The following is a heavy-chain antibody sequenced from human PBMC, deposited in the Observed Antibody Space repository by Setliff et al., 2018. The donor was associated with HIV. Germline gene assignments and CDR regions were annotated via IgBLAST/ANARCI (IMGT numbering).Heavy chain of an antibody. J-gene: IGHJ4*02. CDR1: GGSIRSGSYY. Sequence: PSETLSLTCTVSGGSIRSGSYYWSWIRQPPGKGLEWIGYIYSTGYTNYHPSLKTRATISLDTSKSQFSLRLTSVTATDTAIYYCARHPREEPQRNYKFDSWGQGTLVTVSS. CDR3: ARHPREEPQRNYKFDS. D-gene: IGHD1-7*01. CDR2: IYSTGYT. V-gene: IGHV4-61*01.